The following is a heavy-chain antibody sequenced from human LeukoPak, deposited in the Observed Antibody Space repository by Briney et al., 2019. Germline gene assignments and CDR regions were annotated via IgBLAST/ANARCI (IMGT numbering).Heavy chain of an antibody. CDR3: ARDNGDYGGFDY. V-gene: IGHV4-4*09. CDR2: IYTSGST. D-gene: IGHD4-17*01. Sequence: SETLSLTCTVSGGSISSYYWSWIRQPPGKGLEWIGYIYTSGSTNYNPSLKSRVTISVDTSKNQFSLKLSSVTAADTAVYYCARDNGDYGGFDYWGQGALVTVSS. CDR1: GGSISSYY. J-gene: IGHJ4*02.